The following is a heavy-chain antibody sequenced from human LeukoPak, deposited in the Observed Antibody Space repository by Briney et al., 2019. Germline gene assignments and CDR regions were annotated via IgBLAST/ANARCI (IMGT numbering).Heavy chain of an antibody. CDR3: ARESGDSSGYYYGH. CDR2: ISAYNGNT. J-gene: IGHJ4*02. Sequence: ASVKVPCKASGYSFTDYGISWVRQAPGQGLEWMGWISAYNGNTNYAQKLQGRVTMTTDTSTSTAYMELRSLRSDDTAVYYCARESGDSSGYYYGHWGQGTLVTVSS. D-gene: IGHD3-22*01. V-gene: IGHV1-18*01. CDR1: GYSFTDYG.